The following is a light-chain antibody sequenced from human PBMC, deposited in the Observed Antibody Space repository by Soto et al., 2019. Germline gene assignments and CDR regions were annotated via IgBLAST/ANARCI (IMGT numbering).Light chain of an antibody. Sequence: QLVLTQPPSASGTPGQRVTISCSGSSSNIGSHTVNWYQQLPGTAPKLLISNNNQRPSGVPDRFFGSKSGTSASLAVSGLQSEDEADYYCAAWDDSLNGRVFGGGTKLTVL. CDR1: SSNIGSHT. CDR3: AAWDDSLNGRV. J-gene: IGLJ2*01. V-gene: IGLV1-44*01. CDR2: NNN.